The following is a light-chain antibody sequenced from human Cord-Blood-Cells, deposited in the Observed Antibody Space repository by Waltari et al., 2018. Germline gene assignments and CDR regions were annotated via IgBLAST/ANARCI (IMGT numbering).Light chain of an antibody. J-gene: IGLJ3*02. V-gene: IGLV1-40*01. CDR3: QAYDSSLSGWV. Sequence: QSVLTQPPSVSGAPGQRVTISCTGSTSNIGAGYDVHWYQQLPGTAPKLLIYGNSKRPSGVPDRFSGSKYGTSASLAITGLQAEDEADYYCQAYDSSLSGWVFGGGTKLTVL. CDR2: GNS. CDR1: TSNIGAGYD.